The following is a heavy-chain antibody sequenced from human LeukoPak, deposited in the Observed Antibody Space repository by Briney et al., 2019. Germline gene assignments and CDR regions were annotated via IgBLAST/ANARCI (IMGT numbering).Heavy chain of an antibody. Sequence: GGSLRLSCSASGFTFSSYAMHWVRQAPGKGLEYVSAISSNGGSTYYADFVKGRFTISRDNSKNTLYLQMSSLRAEDTAVYYCVKARGYGSGRDYFDYWGQGTLVTVSS. CDR2: ISSNGGST. J-gene: IGHJ4*02. CDR1: GFTFSSYA. CDR3: VKARGYGSGRDYFDY. D-gene: IGHD3-10*01. V-gene: IGHV3-64D*06.